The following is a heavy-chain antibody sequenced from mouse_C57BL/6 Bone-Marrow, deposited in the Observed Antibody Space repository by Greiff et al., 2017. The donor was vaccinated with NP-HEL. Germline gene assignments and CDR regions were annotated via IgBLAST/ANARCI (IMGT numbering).Heavy chain of an antibody. CDR3: ARSSGYDWFAY. CDR2: IYPGSGST. Sequence: QQSGAELVKPGASVKMSCKASGYTFTSYWITWVKQRPGQGLEWIGDIYPGSGSTNYNEKFKSKATLTVDTSSSTAYMQLSSLTSEDSAVYYCARSSGYDWFAYWGQGTLVTVSA. CDR1: GYTFTSYW. V-gene: IGHV1-55*01. D-gene: IGHD2-2*01. J-gene: IGHJ3*01.